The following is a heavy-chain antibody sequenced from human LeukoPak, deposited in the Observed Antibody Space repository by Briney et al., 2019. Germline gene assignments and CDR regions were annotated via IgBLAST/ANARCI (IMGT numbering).Heavy chain of an antibody. CDR2: IDDDGTDT. CDR3: ARGMLSSAGYHWYYYMDV. V-gene: IGHV3-74*01. J-gene: IGHJ6*03. CDR1: GFTSGSYW. Sequence: GGSLRLSCAASGFTSGSYWMHWVRQAPGKGPEWVSRIDDDGTDTHYAVSVKGRFTISRDNAKNTLYLQMISLRGEDTAVYYCARGMLSSAGYHWYYYMDVWGKGAMVTVSS. D-gene: IGHD3-3*01.